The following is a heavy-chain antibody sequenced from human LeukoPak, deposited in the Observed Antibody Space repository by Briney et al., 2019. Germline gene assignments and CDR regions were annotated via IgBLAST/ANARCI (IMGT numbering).Heavy chain of an antibody. J-gene: IGHJ2*01. CDR2: IIPILGIV. D-gene: IGHD4-17*01. CDR1: GGTFSSYA. Sequence: SVKVSCKASGGTFSSYAISWVRQAPGQGLEWMGRIIPILGIVNYAQKFQGRVTITADKSTSTAYMELSSLRSEDTAVYYCARDLGAVTTYWYFDLWGRGTLVTVSS. CDR3: ARDLGAVTTYWYFDL. V-gene: IGHV1-69*04.